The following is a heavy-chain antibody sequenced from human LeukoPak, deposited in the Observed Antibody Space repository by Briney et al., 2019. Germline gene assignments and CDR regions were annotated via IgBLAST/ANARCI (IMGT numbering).Heavy chain of an antibody. V-gene: IGHV4-34*01. D-gene: IGHD3-9*01. J-gene: IGHJ4*02. CDR1: GGSFSGYY. CDR2: INHSGST. Sequence: PSEALSLTCAVYGGSFSGYYWSWIRQPPGKGREWIGEINHSGSTNYNPSLKSRVTISVETSKNQFSLKLSSVTAADTAVYYCARGSYDILTGYYFGLRPRFDYWGQGTLVTVSS. CDR3: ARGSYDILTGYYFGLRPRFDY.